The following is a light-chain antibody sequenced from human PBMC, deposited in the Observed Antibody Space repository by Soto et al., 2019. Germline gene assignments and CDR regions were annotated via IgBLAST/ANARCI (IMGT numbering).Light chain of an antibody. CDR2: AAS. V-gene: IGKV1-39*01. Sequence: QSPSSLSASVGDGVTITCRASQSISSYVSWYQQKPGKAPKLLIYAASRLQSGVPSRFSGSRSGTDFTLTISSLQPEDFATYYCQQSYSRVTFGQGTKVDIK. CDR1: QSISSY. CDR3: QQSYSRVT. J-gene: IGKJ1*01.